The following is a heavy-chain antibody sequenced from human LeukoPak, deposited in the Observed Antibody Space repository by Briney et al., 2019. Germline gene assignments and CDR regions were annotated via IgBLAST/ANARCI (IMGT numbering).Heavy chain of an antibody. D-gene: IGHD6-13*01. CDR2: ISGSGGST. CDR3: AKDRGYSSSWYEVY. V-gene: IGHV3-23*01. Sequence: PGGSLRLSCAASGFTFSSYEMNWVRQAPGKVLEWVSDISGSGGSTYYADSVKGRFTISRDNSKNTLYLQMNSLRAEDTAVYYCAKDRGYSSSWYEVYWGQGTLVTVSS. J-gene: IGHJ4*02. CDR1: GFTFSSYE.